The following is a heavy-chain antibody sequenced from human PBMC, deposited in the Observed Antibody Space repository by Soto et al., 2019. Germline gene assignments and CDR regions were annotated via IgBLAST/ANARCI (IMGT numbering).Heavy chain of an antibody. D-gene: IGHD3-10*01. J-gene: IGHJ4*02. V-gene: IGHV3-15*01. Sequence: GGSLRLSCAASGFTFSNAWMSWVRQAPGKGLEWVGRIKSKTDGGTTDYAAPVKGRFTISRDDSKNTLYLQMNSLKTEDTAVYYCTTAWFLPPTYYFDYWGQGTLVTVSS. CDR1: GFTFSNAW. CDR2: IKSKTDGGTT. CDR3: TTAWFLPPTYYFDY.